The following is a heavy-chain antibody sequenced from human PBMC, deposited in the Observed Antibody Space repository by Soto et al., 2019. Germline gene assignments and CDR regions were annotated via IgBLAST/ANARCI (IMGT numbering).Heavy chain of an antibody. Sequence: SPTLSLTCAISGDSVSSNSAAWNWIRQSPSRGLEWLGRTYYRSKWYNDYAVSVKSRITINPDTSKNQFSLQLNSVTPEDTAVYYCAKGGGGTAMVTIWFAPWGQGTLVTVS. V-gene: IGHV6-1*01. CDR1: GDSVSSNSAA. D-gene: IGHD5-18*01. J-gene: IGHJ5*02. CDR2: TYYRSKWYN. CDR3: AKGGGGTAMVTIWFAP.